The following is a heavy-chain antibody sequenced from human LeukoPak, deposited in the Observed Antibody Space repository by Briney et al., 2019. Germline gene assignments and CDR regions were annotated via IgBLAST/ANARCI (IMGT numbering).Heavy chain of an antibody. Sequence: ASVNVSCLASGYTFTSYGIRGVRQAPGQGLEWMGWISANNGNTNYAQKLQGRVTMTTDTSTSTAYMELRSLRSDDTAVYYCARDGSTIAAAGPYDGMDVWGQGTTVTVSS. J-gene: IGHJ6*02. V-gene: IGHV1-18*01. D-gene: IGHD6-13*01. CDR1: GYTFTSYG. CDR3: ARDGSTIAAAGPYDGMDV. CDR2: ISANNGNT.